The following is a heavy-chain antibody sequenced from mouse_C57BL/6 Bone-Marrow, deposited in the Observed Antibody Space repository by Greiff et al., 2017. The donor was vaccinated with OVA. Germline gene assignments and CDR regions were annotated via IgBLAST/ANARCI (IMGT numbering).Heavy chain of an antibody. Sequence: QVQLQQPGAELVKPGASVKLSCKASGYTFTSYWMHWVKQRPGQGLEWIGMIHPNSGSTNYNEKFKSKATLTVDKSSSTAYMQLSSLTSEDSAVYDCARGGYYDYDGFAYWGQGTLVTVSA. J-gene: IGHJ3*01. CDR3: ARGGYYDYDGFAY. V-gene: IGHV1-64*01. CDR1: GYTFTSYW. CDR2: IHPNSGST. D-gene: IGHD2-4*01.